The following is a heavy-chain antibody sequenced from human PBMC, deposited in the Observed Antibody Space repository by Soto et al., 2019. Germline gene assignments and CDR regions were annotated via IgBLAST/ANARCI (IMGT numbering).Heavy chain of an antibody. J-gene: IGHJ5*02. CDR3: ARDFFDSSDYTTNWFDP. CDR1: GDSISNSRFY. D-gene: IGHD3-22*01. V-gene: IGHV4-39*01. CDR2: IYHTGNA. Sequence: QLQLQESGPGQVKSSEAMSLTGSVYGDSISNSRFYWAWIRQPPGEGLEWIGRIYHTGNAYYNPSLKSRVTISVDTSKNQFSLKLTSVTAADAALYYCARDFFDSSDYTTNWFDPWGQGTLVTVSS.